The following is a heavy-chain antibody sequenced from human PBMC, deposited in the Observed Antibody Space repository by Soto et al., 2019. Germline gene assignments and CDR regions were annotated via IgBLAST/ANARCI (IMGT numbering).Heavy chain of an antibody. J-gene: IGHJ6*02. CDR2: ISSSGSTI. D-gene: IGHD2-2*01. CDR1: GFTFSSYE. Sequence: AGGSLRLSCAASGFTFSSYEMNWVRQAPGKGLEWVSYISSSGSTIYYADSVKGRFTISRDNAKNSLYLQMNSLRAEDTAVYYCARGVEVPAANYYGMDVWGQGTTVTVSS. V-gene: IGHV3-48*03. CDR3: ARGVEVPAANYYGMDV.